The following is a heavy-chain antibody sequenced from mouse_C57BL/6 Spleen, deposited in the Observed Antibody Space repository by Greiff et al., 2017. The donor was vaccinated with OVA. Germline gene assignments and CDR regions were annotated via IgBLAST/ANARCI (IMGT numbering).Heavy chain of an antibody. J-gene: IGHJ1*03. CDR3: AKGTGSYWYFDV. Sequence: VQLQQSGAELVRPGASVTLSCKASGYTFTDYEMHWVKQTPVHGLEWIGAIDPETGGTAYNQKFKGKAILTADKSSSTAYMQLSSLTSEDSAVYYCAKGTGSYWYFDVWGTGTTVTVSS. V-gene: IGHV1-15*01. CDR1: GYTFTDYE. CDR2: IDPETGGT. D-gene: IGHD4-1*01.